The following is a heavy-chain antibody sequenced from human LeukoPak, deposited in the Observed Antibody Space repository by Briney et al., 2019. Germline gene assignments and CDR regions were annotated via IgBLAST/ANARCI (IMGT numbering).Heavy chain of an antibody. CDR3: ASGGYYDSSGYYYADAFDI. D-gene: IGHD3-22*01. CDR1: GGSISSSNW. V-gene: IGHV4-4*02. Sequence: SETLSLTCAVSGGSISSSNWWSWVRQPPGKGLEWIGEIYHSGSTNYNPSLKSRVTISVDKSKNQFSLKLSSVTAADTAVYYCASGGYYDSSGYYYADAFDIWGQGTMVTVSS. J-gene: IGHJ3*02. CDR2: IYHSGST.